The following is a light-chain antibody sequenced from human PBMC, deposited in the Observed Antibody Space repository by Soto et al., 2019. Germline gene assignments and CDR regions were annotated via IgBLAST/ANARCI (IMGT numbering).Light chain of an antibody. V-gene: IGKV3-15*01. Sequence: EIVMTQSPATLSVSPGERATLSCRAGQSVSDNLVWYQQRPGQAPRLLFYGASTRATGVPVRFSASGSGTEFTLTISSLQSEDFAVYYCQQYNHWPRGYTFGQGTKLEIK. CDR1: QSVSDN. J-gene: IGKJ2*01. CDR3: QQYNHWPRGYT. CDR2: GAS.